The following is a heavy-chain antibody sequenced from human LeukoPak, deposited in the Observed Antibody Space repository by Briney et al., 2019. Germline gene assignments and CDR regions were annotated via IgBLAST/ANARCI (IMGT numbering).Heavy chain of an antibody. Sequence: ASVKVSCKASGGTFSSYAISWVRQAPGQGLEWMGRIIPIFGIANYAQKFQGRVTITADKSTSTAYMELSSLRSEDTAVYYCARDQAYYYDSSGYYDRIPGRTETEGWFDPWGQGTLVTVSS. J-gene: IGHJ5*02. CDR3: ARDQAYYYDSSGYYDRIPGRTETEGWFDP. CDR2: IIPIFGIA. CDR1: GGTFSSYA. V-gene: IGHV1-69*04. D-gene: IGHD3-22*01.